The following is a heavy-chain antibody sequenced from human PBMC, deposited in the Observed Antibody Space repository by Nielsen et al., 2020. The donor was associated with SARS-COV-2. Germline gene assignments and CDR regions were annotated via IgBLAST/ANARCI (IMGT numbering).Heavy chain of an antibody. D-gene: IGHD6-13*01. J-gene: IGHJ4*02. CDR2: ISSSSSYI. CDR1: GFTFSSYS. Sequence: GESLKISCAASGFTFSSYSMNWVRQAPGKGLEWVSSISSSSSYIYYADSVKGRFTISRDNAKNSLYLQMNSLRAEDTAVYYCARERYSSSWQYFDYWGQGTLVTVSS. V-gene: IGHV3-21*01. CDR3: ARERYSSSWQYFDY.